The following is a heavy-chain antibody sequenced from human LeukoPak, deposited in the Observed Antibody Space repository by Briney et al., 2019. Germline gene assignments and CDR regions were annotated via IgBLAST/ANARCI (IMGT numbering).Heavy chain of an antibody. CDR1: GGTFSSYT. D-gene: IGHD2-2*02. CDR2: IIPILGIA. CDR3: ARGLSEYCSSTSCYTLNWFDP. Sequence: RASVKVSCKASGGTFSSYTISWVRQAPGQGFEWMGRIIPILGIANYAQKFQGRVTITADKSTSTAYMELSSLRSEDTAVYYCARGLSEYCSSTSCYTLNWFDPWGQGTLVTVSS. V-gene: IGHV1-69*02. J-gene: IGHJ5*02.